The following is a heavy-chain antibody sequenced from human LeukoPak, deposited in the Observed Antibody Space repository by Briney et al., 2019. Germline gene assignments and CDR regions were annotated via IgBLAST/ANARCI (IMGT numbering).Heavy chain of an antibody. D-gene: IGHD4-17*01. V-gene: IGHV4-59*01. J-gene: IGHJ5*02. CDR3: ARALYGDYERYGSWFDP. Sequence: SETLSLTCTVSGGSMSSYFWSWIRQPPGTGLEWIGYIFYSGKTYYNPSLKSRVTISVDTSKNQFSLKLTSVTAADTAVYYCARALYGDYERYGSWFDPWGQGTLVTVSS. CDR1: GGSMSSYF. CDR2: IFYSGKT.